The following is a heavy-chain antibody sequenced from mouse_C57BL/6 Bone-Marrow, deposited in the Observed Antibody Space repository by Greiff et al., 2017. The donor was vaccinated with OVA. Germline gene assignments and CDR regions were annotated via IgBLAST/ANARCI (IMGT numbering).Heavy chain of an antibody. D-gene: IGHD3-2*02. CDR3: ARQLRLTLFAY. V-gene: IGHV1-64*01. CDR2: IHPTSGST. Sequence: QVQLQQPGAELVKPGASVKLSCKASGYTFTSYWMHWVKQRPGQGLEWIGMIHPTSGSTNYNEKFKSKATLTVDKSSSTAYMQLSSLTSEDSAVYYCARQLRLTLFAYWGQGTLVTVSA. J-gene: IGHJ3*01. CDR1: GYTFTSYW.